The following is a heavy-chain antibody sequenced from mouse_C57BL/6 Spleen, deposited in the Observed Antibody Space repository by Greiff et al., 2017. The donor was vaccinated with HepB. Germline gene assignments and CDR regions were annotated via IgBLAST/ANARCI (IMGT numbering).Heavy chain of an antibody. Sequence: DVKLQESGPGLVKPSQSLSLTCSVTGYSITSGYYWNWIRQFPGNKLEWMGYISYDGSNNYNPSLKNRISITRDTSKNQFFLKLNSVTTEDTATYYCAREGVYYGKDFDYWGQGTTLTVSS. CDR2: ISYDGSN. CDR1: GYSITSGYY. CDR3: AREGVYYGKDFDY. V-gene: IGHV3-6*01. D-gene: IGHD1-1*01. J-gene: IGHJ2*01.